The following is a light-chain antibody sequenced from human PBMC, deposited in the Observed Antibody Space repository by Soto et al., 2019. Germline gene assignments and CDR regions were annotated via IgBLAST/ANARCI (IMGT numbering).Light chain of an antibody. V-gene: IGKV3-11*01. Sequence: VVLAHSPSTLALSPGERATVSCSTILIVIAYLDLYQQKPGQAPRLLISAASNRATGIPARFSGSGSGTDFTLTISSLEPEDFAVYYCHQRQYWPPITFGQGTRLDI. CDR2: AAS. J-gene: IGKJ5*01. CDR3: HQRQYWPPIT. CDR1: LIVIAY.